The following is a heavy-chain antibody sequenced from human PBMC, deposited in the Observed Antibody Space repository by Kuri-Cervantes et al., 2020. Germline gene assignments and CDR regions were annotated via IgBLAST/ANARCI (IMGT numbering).Heavy chain of an antibody. CDR3: ARLYYYGSSYYFDY. CDR2: INHSGST. Sequence: SETLSLTCAVYGGSFSGYYWSWIRQPPGKGLEWIGEINHSGSTNYNPSLKSRVTISVDTSKNQFSLKLSSVTAADTAVYYCARLYYYGSSYYFDYWGQRTLVTVSS. D-gene: IGHD3-10*01. V-gene: IGHV4-34*01. J-gene: IGHJ4*02. CDR1: GGSFSGYY.